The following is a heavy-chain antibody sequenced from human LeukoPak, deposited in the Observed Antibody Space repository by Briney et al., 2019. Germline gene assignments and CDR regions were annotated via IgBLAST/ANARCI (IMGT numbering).Heavy chain of an antibody. CDR2: ISKDGGRA. CDR3: TKGDRSGSFYNWFDP. J-gene: IGHJ5*02. CDR1: GFTFDDYA. Sequence: PGGSLRLSCAASGFTFDDYAMHWVRQAPGRGLEWVSLISKDGGRAYYADSVKGRFTISRDNSKNSLYLQVNRLRTEDTALYYCTKGDRSGSFYNWFDPWGQGTLVTVSS. V-gene: IGHV3-43*02. D-gene: IGHD1-26*01.